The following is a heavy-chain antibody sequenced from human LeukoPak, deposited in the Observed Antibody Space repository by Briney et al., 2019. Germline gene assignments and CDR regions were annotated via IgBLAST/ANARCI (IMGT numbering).Heavy chain of an antibody. D-gene: IGHD3-3*01. Sequence: PSETLSLTCTVSGGSISSYYWSWIRQPPGKGLEWIGYIYYSGSTNYNPSLKSRVTISVDTSKNQFSLKLSSVTAADTAVYYCARGDYNDFPYWFDPWGQGTLVTVSS. CDR2: IYYSGST. V-gene: IGHV4-59*01. J-gene: IGHJ5*02. CDR3: ARGDYNDFPYWFDP. CDR1: GGSISSYY.